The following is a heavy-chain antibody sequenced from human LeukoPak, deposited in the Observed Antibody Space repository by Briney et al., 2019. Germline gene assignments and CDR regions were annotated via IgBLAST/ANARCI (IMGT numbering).Heavy chain of an antibody. CDR1: GYTFTSYG. CDR2: INPNSGGT. J-gene: IGHJ5*02. V-gene: IGHV1-2*02. Sequence: ASVKVSCKASGYTFTSYGISWVRQAPGQGLEWMGWINPNSGGTNYAQKFQGRVTMTRDTSISTAYMELSRLRSDDTAVYYCARDFWSGYYIPWGQGTLVTVSS. D-gene: IGHD3-3*01. CDR3: ARDFWSGYYIP.